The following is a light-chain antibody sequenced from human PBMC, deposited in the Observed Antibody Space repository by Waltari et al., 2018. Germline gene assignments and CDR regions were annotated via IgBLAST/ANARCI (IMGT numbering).Light chain of an antibody. CDR3: QQLNSYPS. V-gene: IGKV1-9*01. J-gene: IGKJ3*01. CDR2: AAS. Sequence: DIQLTQSPSFLSASVGDRVTITCRASQAISSYLAWYQQKPGKAPKLLIYAASTLQSGVPSRFSGSGSGTEFTLTISSLQPEDFANYYCQQLNSYPSFGPGTKVDI. CDR1: QAISSY.